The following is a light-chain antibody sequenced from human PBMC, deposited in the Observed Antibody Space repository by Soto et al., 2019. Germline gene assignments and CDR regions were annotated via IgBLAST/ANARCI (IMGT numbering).Light chain of an antibody. Sequence: QSVLTQPPSVSGAPGQRVTISCTGSSSNIGAGYDVHWYQQLPGTAPKLLIYSNSNRPSGVPDRFAGSKSGTSASLAITGVQAEDEADYYCQSYDSSLSGNVVFGGGTKVTVL. CDR1: SSNIGAGYD. CDR2: SNS. J-gene: IGLJ2*01. V-gene: IGLV1-40*01. CDR3: QSYDSSLSGNVV.